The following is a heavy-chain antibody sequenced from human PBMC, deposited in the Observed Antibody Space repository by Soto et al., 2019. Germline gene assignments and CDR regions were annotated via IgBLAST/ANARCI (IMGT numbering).Heavy chain of an antibody. Sequence: QVTLKASGPALVKPTETLTLTCTVSGISLSNDRTGVRWIRQPPGPTLAWLAHIFSNDEKSYSTSLKSSLTIPKDTCKRDVVLTMSHVDPAVTATYYCAWLVRKNYHRPAYWCQGTLAAVSA. V-gene: IGHV2-26*01. D-gene: IGHD2-2*01. CDR1: GISLSNDRTG. CDR2: IFSNDEK. J-gene: IGHJ4*02. CDR3: AWLVRKNYHRPAY.